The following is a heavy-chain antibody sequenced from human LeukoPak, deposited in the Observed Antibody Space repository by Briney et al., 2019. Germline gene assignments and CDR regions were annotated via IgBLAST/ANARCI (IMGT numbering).Heavy chain of an antibody. V-gene: IGHV3-13*04. CDR1: GCTLSKYD. CDR2: IATAGDT. J-gene: IGHJ5*02. D-gene: IGHD4-23*01. Sequence: GGSLRLSCAASGCTLSKYDMHWVRQRIGKGLEWVSSIATAGDTYYHGSVKGRFAISRENAKNSLYLQLNSLRAEDTAGYYCARGLLDYGGGNRFDPWGQGNLVTVSS. CDR3: ARGLLDYGGGNRFDP.